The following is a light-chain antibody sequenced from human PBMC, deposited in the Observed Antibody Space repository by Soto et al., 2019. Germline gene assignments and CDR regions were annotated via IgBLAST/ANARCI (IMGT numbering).Light chain of an antibody. CDR1: SSDVGDYNY. CDR3: SSYTRSRTYV. J-gene: IGLJ1*01. CDR2: DVS. Sequence: QSALTQPASVSGSPGQSITISCTGSSSDVGDYNYVSWYQQYPGKAPKLMIYDVSNRPSGVSNRFSGSKSGSTASLTISGLQAEDEADYYCSSYTRSRTYVFGTGTKVTVL. V-gene: IGLV2-14*01.